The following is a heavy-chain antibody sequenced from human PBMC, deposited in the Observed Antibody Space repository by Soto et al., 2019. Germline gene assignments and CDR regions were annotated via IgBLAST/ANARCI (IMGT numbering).Heavy chain of an antibody. CDR3: ARVRLWIQLWSRYHYYYGMDV. V-gene: IGHV1-69*13. CDR1: GGTFSSYA. J-gene: IGHJ6*02. CDR2: IIPIFGTA. Sequence: SVKVSCKASGGTFSSYAISWVRQAPGQGLEWMGGIIPIFGTANYAQKFQGRVTITADESTSTAYMELSSLRSEDTAVYYCARVRLWIQLWSRYHYYYGMDVWGQGTTVT. D-gene: IGHD5-18*01.